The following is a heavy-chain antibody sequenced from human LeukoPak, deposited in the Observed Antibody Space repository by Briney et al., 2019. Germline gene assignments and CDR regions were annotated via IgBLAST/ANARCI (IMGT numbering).Heavy chain of an antibody. CDR3: ARGPYYYDSKTFDY. V-gene: IGHV4-31*03. CDR1: GGSISSGGYY. CDR2: IYYSGST. J-gene: IGHJ4*02. Sequence: SETLSLTCTVSGGSISSGGYYWSWIRQHPGKGLEWIGYIYYSGSTYYNPSLKSRVTISVDTSKNQFSLKLSSVTAADTAVYYCARGPYYYDSKTFDYWXQXTLVTVSS. D-gene: IGHD3-22*01.